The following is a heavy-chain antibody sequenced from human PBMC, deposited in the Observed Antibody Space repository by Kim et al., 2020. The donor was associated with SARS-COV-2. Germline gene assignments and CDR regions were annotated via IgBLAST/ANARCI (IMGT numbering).Heavy chain of an antibody. Sequence: SETLSLTCTVSGGSISSHYWSWIRQSPGKGLEWLGYMFYTGSTNQNPSLHNRLTMSIDTSKNQFSLKLESVTAADTAVYYCATATRGWYHEFDYWGQGTLVTVSS. J-gene: IGHJ4*02. V-gene: IGHV4-59*11. D-gene: IGHD6-19*01. CDR3: ATATRGWYHEFDY. CDR1: GGSISSHY. CDR2: MFYTGST.